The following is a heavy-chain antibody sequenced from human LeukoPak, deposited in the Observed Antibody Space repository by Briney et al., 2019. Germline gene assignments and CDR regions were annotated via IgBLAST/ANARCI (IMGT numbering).Heavy chain of an antibody. CDR3: ARDGDFDWLHIAFDI. CDR1: GGSISSSSYY. V-gene: IGHV4-39*07. Sequence: SETLSLTCTVSGGSISSSSYYWGWIRQPRGKGLEWIGSIYYSGSTYYNPSLKSRVTISVDMSKNQFSLKLSSVTAADTAVYYCARDGDFDWLHIAFDIWGQGTMVTVSS. D-gene: IGHD3-9*01. CDR2: IYYSGST. J-gene: IGHJ3*02.